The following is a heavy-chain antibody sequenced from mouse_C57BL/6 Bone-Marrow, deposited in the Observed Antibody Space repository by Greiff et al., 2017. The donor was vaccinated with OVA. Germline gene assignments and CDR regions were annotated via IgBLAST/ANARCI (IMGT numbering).Heavy chain of an antibody. CDR3: ARITTVVATNFDY. V-gene: IGHV7-3*01. Sequence: EVQGVESGGGLVQPGGSLSLSCAASGFTFTDYYMSWVRQPPGKALEWLGFIRNKANGYTTEYSASVKGRFTISRDNSQSILYLQMNALRAEDSATYYCARITTVVATNFDYWGQGTTLTVSS. D-gene: IGHD1-1*01. CDR2: IRNKANGYTT. J-gene: IGHJ2*01. CDR1: GFTFTDYY.